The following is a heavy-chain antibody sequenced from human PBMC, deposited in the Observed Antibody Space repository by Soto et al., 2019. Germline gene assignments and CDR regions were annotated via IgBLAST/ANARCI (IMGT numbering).Heavy chain of an antibody. CDR1: GFTVSSYA. CDR2: ITNSGVNT. CDR3: AKEQRQAPYYYYYGMDV. J-gene: IGHJ6*02. Sequence: GGSLRLSCAASGFTVSSYAMSWVRQAPGKGLEWVSGITNSGVNTYYADSVKGRFTISRDNSKNTLYLQMNSLRGEDTAVYYCAKEQRQAPYYYYYGMDVWGQGTTVTVSS. V-gene: IGHV3-23*01.